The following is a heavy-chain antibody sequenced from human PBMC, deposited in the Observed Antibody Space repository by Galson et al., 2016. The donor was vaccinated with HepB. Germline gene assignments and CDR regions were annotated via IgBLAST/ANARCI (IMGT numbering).Heavy chain of an antibody. J-gene: IGHJ4*02. Sequence: ETLSLTCNVSGGSISSYFWSWIRQSPGKGLEWIGYVYKSGNTNYSPSLKSRVTVSVDTSKNQFSLKLRSATAADTAVYYCARGVTGTPYYDFWGQEALVTVSS. CDR2: VYKSGNT. V-gene: IGHV4-59*01. D-gene: IGHD2-21*02. CDR3: ARGVTGTPYYDF. CDR1: GGSISSYF.